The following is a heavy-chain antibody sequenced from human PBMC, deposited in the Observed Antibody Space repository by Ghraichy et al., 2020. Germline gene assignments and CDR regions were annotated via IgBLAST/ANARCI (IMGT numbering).Heavy chain of an antibody. CDR2: IYFSGTT. J-gene: IGHJ4*02. V-gene: IGHV4-59*08. D-gene: IGHD3-3*02. CDR3: ARHPARGSSFEH. CDR1: GGSMRNYY. Sequence: SQTLSLTCTVSGGSMRNYYWSWIRQPPGKGLEWIGYIYFSGTTIYNPSLESRVAISVDTSKKQFSLRLRSVTAADTAVFYCARHPARGSSFEHWGQGTLVTVSS.